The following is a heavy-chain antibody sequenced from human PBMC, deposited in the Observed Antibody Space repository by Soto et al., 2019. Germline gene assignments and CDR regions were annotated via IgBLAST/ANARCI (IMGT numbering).Heavy chain of an antibody. Sequence: SVKVSCKASGYTFTYRYLHWVRQAPGQALEWMGWITPFNGNTNYAQKFQDRVTITRDRSMSTAYMGLSSLRSEDTAMYYCARSVVLRFLEWLPSITKIVVVITGRLDYWGQGTLVTVSS. D-gene: IGHD3-22*01. V-gene: IGHV1-45*02. CDR3: ARSVVLRFLEWLPSITKIVVVITGRLDY. CDR2: ITPFNGNT. CDR1: GYTFTYRY. J-gene: IGHJ4*02.